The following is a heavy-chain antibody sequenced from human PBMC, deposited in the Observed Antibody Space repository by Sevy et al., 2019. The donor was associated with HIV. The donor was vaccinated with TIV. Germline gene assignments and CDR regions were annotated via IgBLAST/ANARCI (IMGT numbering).Heavy chain of an antibody. CDR3: ARGRSDSGSYYGFKYYYYMDV. CDR1: GYTFTSYG. J-gene: IGHJ6*03. Sequence: SSVKVSCKASGYTFTSYGISWVRQAPGQGLEWMGWISAYNGNTNYAQKLQGRVTMTTDTSTSTAYMELRSLRSDDTAMYYCARGRSDSGSYYGFKYYYYMDVWGKGTTVTVSS. D-gene: IGHD1-26*01. CDR2: ISAYNGNT. V-gene: IGHV1-18*01.